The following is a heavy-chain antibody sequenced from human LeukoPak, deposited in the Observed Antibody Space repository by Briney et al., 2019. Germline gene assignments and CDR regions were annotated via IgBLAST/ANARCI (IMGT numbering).Heavy chain of an antibody. CDR2: IIPILGIA. CDR3: ASRKAAPALWVRFDY. CDR1: GGTFSSYA. D-gene: IGHD6-6*01. V-gene: IGHV1-69*04. Sequence: PVKVSCKASGGTFSSYAISWVRQAPGQGLEWMGRIIPILGIANYAQKFQGRVTITADKPTSTAYMELSSLRSEDTAVYYCASRKAAPALWVRFDYWGQGTLVTVSS. J-gene: IGHJ4*02.